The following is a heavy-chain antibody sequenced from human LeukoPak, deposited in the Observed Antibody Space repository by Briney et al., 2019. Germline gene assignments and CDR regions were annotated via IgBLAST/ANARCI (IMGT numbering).Heavy chain of an antibody. CDR3: ARGFAVPDP. CDR2: IKQDGSEK. D-gene: IGHD3-3*01. Sequence: GGSLRLSYAASGFTFSGYSMSWVRQAPGRGLEWVASIKQDGSEKYYVDSVKGRFTISRDNAKNSLYLQMNSLRAEDTAVYYCARGFAVPDPWGQGTLVTVSS. J-gene: IGHJ5*02. V-gene: IGHV3-7*01. CDR1: GFTFSGYS.